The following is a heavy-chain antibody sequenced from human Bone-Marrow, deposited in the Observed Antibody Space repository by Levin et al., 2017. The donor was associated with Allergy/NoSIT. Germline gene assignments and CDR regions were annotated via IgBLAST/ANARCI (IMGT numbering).Heavy chain of an antibody. J-gene: IGHJ5*02. V-gene: IGHV3-52*01. D-gene: IGHD6-19*01. CDR2: IKCDGSEK. CDR3: VRGPRYSSGWYYPPRNWFDP. Sequence: GESLKISCAASGFTFSSSWMHWVCQAPEKGQEWVADIKCDGSEKYYVDSVKGRLTISRDNAKNSLYLQVNSLRAEDMTVYYCVRGPRYSSGWYYPPRNWFDPWGQGTLVTVSS. CDR1: GFTFSSSW.